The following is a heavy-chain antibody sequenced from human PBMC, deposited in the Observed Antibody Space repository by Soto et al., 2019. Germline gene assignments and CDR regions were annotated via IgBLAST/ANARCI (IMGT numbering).Heavy chain of an antibody. J-gene: IGHJ5*02. V-gene: IGHV3-30*18. Sequence: QVQLVESGGGVVQPGRSLRLSCAASGFTFSSYGMHWVRQAPGKGLEWVAVISYDGSNKYYADSVKGRFTISRDNSKNTLYLQMNSLRAEDTAVYYCAKEPGSRYDSNRQNWFDPWGQGTLVTVSS. CDR1: GFTFSSYG. D-gene: IGHD3-22*01. CDR3: AKEPGSRYDSNRQNWFDP. CDR2: ISYDGSNK.